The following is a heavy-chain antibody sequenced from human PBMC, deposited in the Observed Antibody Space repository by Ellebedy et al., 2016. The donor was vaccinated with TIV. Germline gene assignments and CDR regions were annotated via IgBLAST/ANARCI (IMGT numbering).Heavy chain of an antibody. V-gene: IGHV4-39*01. Sequence: MPSETLSLTCTVSGGSISTTYYWGWIRQAPGKGLEWIASMYYGGTTYYNQSLKSRLTISVDTSKNQISLKLNSVTAADTAVYYCVRKGLSGYSSSWFWNYWGQGTLVTVSS. J-gene: IGHJ4*02. CDR2: MYYGGTT. CDR1: GGSISTTYY. CDR3: VRKGLSGYSSSWFWNY. D-gene: IGHD6-13*01.